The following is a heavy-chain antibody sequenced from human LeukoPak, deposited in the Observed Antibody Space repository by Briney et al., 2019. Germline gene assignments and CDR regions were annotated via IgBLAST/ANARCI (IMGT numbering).Heavy chain of an antibody. CDR3: ARDGGSGYDH. CDR1: GYTFTDYY. V-gene: IGHV1-2*02. CDR2: IKPNSGAT. J-gene: IGHJ4*02. D-gene: IGHD5-12*01. Sequence: ASVKVSCQASGYTFTDYYLHWVRPAPGQGLEWMGWIKPNSGATNYAQKFQGRVTMTRDTSITTDYMELTSLRSDDMAVYYCARDGGSGYDHWGQGTLVTVSS.